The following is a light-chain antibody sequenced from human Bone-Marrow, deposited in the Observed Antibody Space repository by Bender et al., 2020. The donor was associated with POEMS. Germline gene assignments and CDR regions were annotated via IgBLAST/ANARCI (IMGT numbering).Light chain of an antibody. CDR1: GSDVGGYNY. Sequence: QSALTQPPSASGSPGQSVTISCTGSGSDVGGYNYVSWYQKHPGKAPKVMIYDVNSRPSGVSNRFSGSKSGNTASLTISGLQAEDEADYYCSSYTSTRMLVFGGGTKVTVL. CDR2: DVN. J-gene: IGLJ3*02. V-gene: IGLV2-14*03. CDR3: SSYTSTRMLV.